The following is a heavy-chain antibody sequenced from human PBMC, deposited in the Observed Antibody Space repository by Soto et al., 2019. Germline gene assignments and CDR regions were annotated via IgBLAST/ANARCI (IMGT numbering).Heavy chain of an antibody. D-gene: IGHD2-15*01. CDR3: ARGATRSGMDV. CDR2: IWYDGSKK. CDR1: GLTFSSHG. Sequence: QVQLVESGGGVVQPGRSLRLSCAASGLTFSSHGMHWVRQAPGKGLEWVADIWYDGSKKYYAESVKGRFTISRDNSKKTLYLQMDSLAAEDTAVYYRARGATRSGMDVWGQGTTVIVSS. V-gene: IGHV3-33*01. J-gene: IGHJ6*02.